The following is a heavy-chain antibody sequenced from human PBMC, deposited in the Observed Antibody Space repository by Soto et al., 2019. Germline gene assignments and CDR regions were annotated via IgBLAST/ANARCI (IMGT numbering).Heavy chain of an antibody. V-gene: IGHV4-61*08. CDR3: ERSTNYYYYGFDV. J-gene: IGHJ6*02. CDR2: IYYSGST. Sequence: LSLTCTVSGGSVSSGDYFWSWLRQSPGKRLEWIAYIYYSGSTNYNPSLKSRATISVDTSKSQVSLTLTSMTAADAALYYCERSTNYYYYGFDVWGQGTAVTVSS. CDR1: GGSVSSGDYF. D-gene: IGHD2-2*01.